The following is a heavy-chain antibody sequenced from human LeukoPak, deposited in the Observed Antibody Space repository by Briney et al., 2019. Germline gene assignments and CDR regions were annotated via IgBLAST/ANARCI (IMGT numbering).Heavy chain of an antibody. D-gene: IGHD6-19*01. CDR2: IYYSGST. V-gene: IGHV4-39*01. Sequence: PSETLSLTCTVSGGSISSSSYYWGWIRQPPGKGLEWIGSIYYSGSTYYNPSLKSRVTISVDTSKNQFSLKLSSVTAADTAVYYCARGGVSSGWYFRREHLMDVWGKGTTVTISS. CDR1: GGSISSSSYY. CDR3: ARGGVSSGWYFRREHLMDV. J-gene: IGHJ6*03.